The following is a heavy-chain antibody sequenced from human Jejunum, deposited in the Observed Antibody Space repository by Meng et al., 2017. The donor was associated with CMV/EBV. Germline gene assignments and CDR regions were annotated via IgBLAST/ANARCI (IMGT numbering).Heavy chain of an antibody. V-gene: IGHV3-21*06. CDR2: IDSTSTYI. D-gene: IGHD2-8*02. Sequence: AASGFIFSLYAMNWVRPAPGKGLEWVSSIDSTSTYIYYADSVESRFTISRDNASDSLYLHMNSLRADDTAVYYCARALVGSLAPNNWGQGTLVTVSS. J-gene: IGHJ4*02. CDR3: ARALVGSLAPNN. CDR1: GFIFSLYA.